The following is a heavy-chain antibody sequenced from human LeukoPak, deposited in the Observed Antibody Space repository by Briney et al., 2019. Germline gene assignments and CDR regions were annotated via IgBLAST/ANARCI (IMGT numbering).Heavy chain of an antibody. D-gene: IGHD3-16*02. Sequence: ASVKVSCKASGYTFTSYYMHWVRQAPGQGLEWMGWINTNTGNPTYAQGFTGRFVFSLDTSVSTAYLQISSLKAEDTAVYYCARAGYVWGSYRSAYYFDYWGQGTLVTVSS. CDR2: INTNTGNP. V-gene: IGHV7-4-1*02. J-gene: IGHJ4*02. CDR1: GYTFTSYY. CDR3: ARAGYVWGSYRSAYYFDY.